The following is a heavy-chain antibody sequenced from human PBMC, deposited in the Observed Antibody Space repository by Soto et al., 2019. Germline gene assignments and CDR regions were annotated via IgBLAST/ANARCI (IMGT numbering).Heavy chain of an antibody. CDR2: IIPIFGTA. D-gene: IGHD6-19*01. CDR1: GGTFSSYA. J-gene: IGHJ5*02. Sequence: SVQVSCKASGGTFSSYAISWVRQAPGQGLEWMGGIIPIFGTANYAQKFQGRVTITADESTSTAYMELRSLRSEDTAVYYCARVEMAGGWFDPWGQGTLVTVSS. CDR3: ARVEMAGGWFDP. V-gene: IGHV1-69*13.